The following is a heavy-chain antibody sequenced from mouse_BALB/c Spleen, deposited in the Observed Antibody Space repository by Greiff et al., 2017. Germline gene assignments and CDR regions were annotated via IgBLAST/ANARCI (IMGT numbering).Heavy chain of an antibody. Sequence: VQLKESGPGLVKPSQSLSLTCTVTGYSITSDYAWNWIRQFPGNKLEWMGYISYSGSTSYNPSLKSRISITRDTSKNQFFLQLNSVTTEDTATYYCARGGAYYRYDYAMDYWGQGTSVTVSS. CDR2: ISYSGST. D-gene: IGHD2-14*01. J-gene: IGHJ4*01. V-gene: IGHV3-2*02. CDR3: ARGGAYYRYDYAMDY. CDR1: GYSITSDYA.